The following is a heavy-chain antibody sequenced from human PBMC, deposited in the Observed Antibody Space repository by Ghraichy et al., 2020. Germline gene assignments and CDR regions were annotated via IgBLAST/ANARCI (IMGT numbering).Heavy chain of an antibody. Sequence: GGSLRLSCAASGLTFDNYAMHWVRQAPGKGLEWVSGISWNSANIGYADSVKGRFTVSRDNAKNSLFLQMNSLRPDDTALYYCAKEGGSGSSPYYYYAMDDWGQGTTVTVSS. CDR2: ISWNSANI. V-gene: IGHV3-9*01. CDR1: GLTFDNYA. CDR3: AKEGGSGSSPYYYYAMDD. J-gene: IGHJ6*02. D-gene: IGHD3-10*01.